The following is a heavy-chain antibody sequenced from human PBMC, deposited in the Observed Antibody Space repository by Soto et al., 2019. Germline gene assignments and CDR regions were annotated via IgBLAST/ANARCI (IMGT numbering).Heavy chain of an antibody. J-gene: IGHJ4*02. CDR3: AKEGFGYYYDSSGPNY. D-gene: IGHD3-22*01. CDR1: GFTFSSYG. V-gene: IGHV3-30*18. Sequence: GGSLRLSCAASGFTFSSYGMHWVRQAPGKGLEWVAVISYDGSNKYYADSVKGRFTISRDNSKNTLYLQMNSLRAEDTAVYYCAKEGFGYYYDSSGPNYWGQGTLVTVSS. CDR2: ISYDGSNK.